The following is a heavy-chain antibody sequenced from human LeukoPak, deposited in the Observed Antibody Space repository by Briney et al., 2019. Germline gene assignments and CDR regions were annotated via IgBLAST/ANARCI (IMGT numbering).Heavy chain of an antibody. CDR3: ARDYSNHIMDY. D-gene: IGHD4-11*01. CDR1: GGSISTYY. CDR2: IYYSGST. J-gene: IGHJ4*02. V-gene: IGHV4-59*01. Sequence: SETLSLTCTVSGGSISTYYWSWIRQPPGKGLEWIGYIYYSGSTNYNPSLKSRVTMSVDTSKNQFSLKLTSVTAADTAVYYCARDYSNHIMDYWGQGTLVTVSS.